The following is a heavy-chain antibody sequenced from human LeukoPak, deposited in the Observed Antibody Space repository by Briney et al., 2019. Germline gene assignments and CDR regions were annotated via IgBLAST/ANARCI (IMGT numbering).Heavy chain of an antibody. D-gene: IGHD3-10*01. Sequence: SETLSLTCTVSGGSISSSSYYWSWIRQPPGKGLEWIGEINHSGSTNYNPSLKSRVTISVDTSKNQFSLKLSSVTAADTAVYYCARGPHGSGSSRPFDYWGQGTLVTVSS. J-gene: IGHJ4*02. CDR1: GGSISSSSYY. V-gene: IGHV4-39*07. CDR2: INHSGST. CDR3: ARGPHGSGSSRPFDY.